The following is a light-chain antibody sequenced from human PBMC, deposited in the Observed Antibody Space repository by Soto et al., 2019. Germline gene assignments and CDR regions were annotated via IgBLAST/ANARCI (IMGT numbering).Light chain of an antibody. J-gene: IGLJ2*01. CDR2: QDS. CDR3: QAWDSSTLVV. CDR1: KLGDKY. Sequence: SYELTQPPSVSVSPGQTASITCSGAKLGDKYACWYQQKPGQSPVLLIYQDSKRPSGIPERFSGSNAGNTATLTISGTQAMDEADYYCQAWDSSTLVVFGGGTKLTVL. V-gene: IGLV3-1*01.